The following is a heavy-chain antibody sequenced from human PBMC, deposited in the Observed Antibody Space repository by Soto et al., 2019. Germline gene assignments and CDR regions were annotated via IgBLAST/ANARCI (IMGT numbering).Heavy chain of an antibody. J-gene: IGHJ6*02. CDR1: GFTFSRYG. CDR3: ARDRLKVTQNDHYGMDV. D-gene: IGHD2-21*02. Sequence: GGSLRLSCAASGFTFSRYGMHWVRQAPGKGLEWVAVIWYDGSNKYYADSVKGRFTISRDNSKNTLYLQMNSLRAEDTAVYYCARDRLKVTQNDHYGMDVWGQGTTVTVSS. V-gene: IGHV3-33*01. CDR2: IWYDGSNK.